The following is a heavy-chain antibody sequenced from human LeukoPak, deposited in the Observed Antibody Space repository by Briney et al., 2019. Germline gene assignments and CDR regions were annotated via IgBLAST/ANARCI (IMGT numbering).Heavy chain of an antibody. CDR3: ARGGTRAFDY. CDR2: IYYSGST. CDR1: GGSVSSANYY. J-gene: IGHJ4*02. Sequence: PSETLSLTCTVSGGSVSSANYYWTWIRQPPGKGLEWIGHIYYSGSTNYNASLKSRVTISVDTSKNQFSLKLSSVTAADTAVYYCARGGTRAFDYWGQGTLVTVST. V-gene: IGHV4-61*01.